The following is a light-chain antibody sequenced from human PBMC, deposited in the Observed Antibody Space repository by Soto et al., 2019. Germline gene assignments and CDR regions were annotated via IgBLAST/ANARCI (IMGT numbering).Light chain of an antibody. CDR2: GAS. V-gene: IGKV3-20*01. J-gene: IGKJ2*01. CDR1: QSISSSY. Sequence: EVVLTQSPGTPSLSPGERATLSCRASQSISSSYLDCYQQRPGQAPRLLIHGASSRATGIPARFSGSGSGTDFTLTISRLEPEDFAVYYCQQYGISSHTFGQVTKLEIK. CDR3: QQYGISSHT.